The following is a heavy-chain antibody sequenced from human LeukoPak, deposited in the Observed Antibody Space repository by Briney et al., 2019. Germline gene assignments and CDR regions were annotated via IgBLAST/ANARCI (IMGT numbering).Heavy chain of an antibody. CDR3: ARDMSGFAFDI. V-gene: IGHV4-59*01. J-gene: IGHJ3*02. CDR2: IYYSGST. CDR1: GGSISSYY. D-gene: IGHD3-3*01. Sequence: PSETLSLTRTVSGGSISSYYWSWIWQPPGKGLEWIGYIYYSGSTNYNPSLKSRVTISVDTSKNQFSLKLSSVTAADTAVYYCARDMSGFAFDIWGQGTMVTVSS.